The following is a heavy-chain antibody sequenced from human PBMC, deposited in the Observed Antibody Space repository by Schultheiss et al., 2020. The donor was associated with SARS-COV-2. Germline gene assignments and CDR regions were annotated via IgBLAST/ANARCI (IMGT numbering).Heavy chain of an antibody. J-gene: IGHJ5*02. CDR2: ISSIGSSI. CDR3: ARLFPTYYYDRSGYYVDQ. D-gene: IGHD3-22*01. CDR1: GFTFREYY. Sequence: GGSLRLSCAASGFTFREYYMSWIRQASGKGLEWVSYISSIGSSIYYGDSVRGRFTISRDNAKNSLYLQMNSLRAEDTAVYYCARLFPTYYYDRSGYYVDQWGQGTLVTVSS. V-gene: IGHV3-11*01.